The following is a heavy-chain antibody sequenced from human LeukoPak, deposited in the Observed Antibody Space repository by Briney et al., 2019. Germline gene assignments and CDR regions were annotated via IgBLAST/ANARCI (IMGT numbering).Heavy chain of an antibody. CDR2: ISYDGSNK. CDR3: AKDRRGNAPRGAFDI. Sequence: GGSLRLSWAASGFTFSSYAMHWVRKAPGKGLGWVAVISYDGSNKYYADSVKGRFTISRDNSKNTLYLQMNGLRAEDTAVYYCAKDRRGNAPRGAFDIWGQGTMVTVSS. J-gene: IGHJ3*02. D-gene: IGHD1-1*01. CDR1: GFTFSSYA. V-gene: IGHV3-30*04.